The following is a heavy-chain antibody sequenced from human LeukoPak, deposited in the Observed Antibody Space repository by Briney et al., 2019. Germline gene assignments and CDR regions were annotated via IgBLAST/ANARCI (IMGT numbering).Heavy chain of an antibody. CDR3: AKIKYSLGNYYYYYMGV. CDR1: GYTLTELS. D-gene: IGHD2-21*01. V-gene: IGHV1-24*01. Sequence: ASVKVSCKVSGYTLTELSMHWVRQAPGKGLEWMGGFDPEDGETIYAQKFQGRVTMTEDTSTDTAYMELSSLRSEDTAVYYCAKIKYSLGNYYYYYMGVWGKGTTVTISS. CDR2: FDPEDGET. J-gene: IGHJ6*03.